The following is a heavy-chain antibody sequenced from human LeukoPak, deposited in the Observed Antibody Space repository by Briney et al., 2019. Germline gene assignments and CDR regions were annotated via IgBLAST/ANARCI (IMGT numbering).Heavy chain of an antibody. CDR2: INGSGGST. CDR1: GFTFSSYA. D-gene: IGHD6-13*01. Sequence: PGGSLRLSCAASGFTFSSYAMSWVRQAPGKGLEWVSAINGSGGSTYYADSVKGRFTISRDNSKNTLYLQMNSLRAEDTAVYYCAKGGYGSSWNAGLERWGQGTLVTVSS. CDR3: AKGGYGSSWNAGLER. V-gene: IGHV3-23*01. J-gene: IGHJ4*02.